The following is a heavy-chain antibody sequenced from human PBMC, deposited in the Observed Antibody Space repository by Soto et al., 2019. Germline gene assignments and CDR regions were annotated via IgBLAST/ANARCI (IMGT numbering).Heavy chain of an antibody. V-gene: IGHV1-3*02. D-gene: IGHD4-17*01. J-gene: IGHJ6*02. CDR3: ARVSYSDALDV. CDR1: GYTFRSYA. Sequence: VQLVQSGAEVRTPGASVKISCKASGYTFRSYAVQWVRQAPGQRLEWVGWSNGVNGFTKFSPELQDRVTITRDTAASTIYMDLSSLTSDDTAVYYCARVSYSDALDVWGQGTTVTVSS. CDR2: SNGVNGFT.